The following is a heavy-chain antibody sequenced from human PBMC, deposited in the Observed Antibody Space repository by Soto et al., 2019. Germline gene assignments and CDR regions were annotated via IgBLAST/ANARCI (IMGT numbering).Heavy chain of an antibody. CDR2: ISGSGGST. V-gene: IGHV3-23*01. Sequence: GGSLRLSCAASGFTFASYAMNWVRQAPGKGLEWVSGISGSGGSTYYADSVRGRFTISRDKSKNTLYLQMNSLRVEDTAVYYCAKARRRARDYRSDTAYWGQGTLVTVSS. CDR3: AKARRRARDYRSDTAY. J-gene: IGHJ4*02. CDR1: GFTFASYA. D-gene: IGHD4-17*01.